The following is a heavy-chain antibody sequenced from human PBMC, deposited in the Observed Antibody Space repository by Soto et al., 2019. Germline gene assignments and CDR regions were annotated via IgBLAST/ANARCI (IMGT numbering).Heavy chain of an antibody. J-gene: IGHJ4*02. V-gene: IGHV4-59*01. CDR3: ARVQDYDILSGYYGYFDF. Sequence: SETLSLTCTVSGASFNGYYWSWIRQPPGKGLEWIGYIFYSGSTNYNPSLKGRATISEDRSKNQFSLKLRSVTAADTAVYFCARVQDYDILSGYYGYFDFWGQGALVTVSS. D-gene: IGHD3-9*01. CDR2: IFYSGST. CDR1: GASFNGYY.